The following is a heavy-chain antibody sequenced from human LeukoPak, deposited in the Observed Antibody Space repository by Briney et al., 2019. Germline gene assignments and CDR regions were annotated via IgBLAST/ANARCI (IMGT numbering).Heavy chain of an antibody. V-gene: IGHV5-51*01. CDR2: TYPGDSDT. D-gene: IGHD6-13*01. Sequence: GESLRISCKASGYTFATYWIAWVRQMPGKGLEWMGITYPGDSDTRYSPSFQGHVTISADRSISTAYLQWSSLRASDTAVYYCARTGAAGMYNWLDPWGQGTLVTVSS. CDR3: ARTGAAGMYNWLDP. J-gene: IGHJ5*02. CDR1: GYTFATYW.